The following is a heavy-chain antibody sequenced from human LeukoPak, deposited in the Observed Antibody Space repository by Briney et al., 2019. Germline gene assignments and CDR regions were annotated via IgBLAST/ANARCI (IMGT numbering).Heavy chain of an antibody. CDR2: ISGSGGST. CDR1: GFTFSSYA. J-gene: IGHJ4*02. CDR3: AKDAIRDCSSTSCYIGDY. V-gene: IGHV3-23*01. D-gene: IGHD2-2*02. Sequence: GGSLRLSCAASGFTFSSYAMSWVRQAPGKGLEWVSAISGSGGSTYYADSVKGRFTISRDNSKNTLYLQMNSLRAEDTAVYYCAKDAIRDCSSTSCYIGDYWGQGTLVTVSS.